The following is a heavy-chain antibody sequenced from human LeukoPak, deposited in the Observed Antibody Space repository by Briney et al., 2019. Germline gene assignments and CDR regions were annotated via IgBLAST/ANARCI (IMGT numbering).Heavy chain of an antibody. CDR2: IYYSGST. V-gene: IGHV4-59*01. D-gene: IGHD3-10*01. Sequence: PSETLSLACAVYGGSFSGYYWSWIRQPPGKGLEWIGYIYYSGSTNYNPSLKSRVTISVDTSKNQFSLGLSSLTAADTAVYSCARAHCYGSGTYYSVDYWGQGILVTVSS. J-gene: IGHJ4*02. CDR3: ARAHCYGSGTYYSVDY. CDR1: GGSFSGYY.